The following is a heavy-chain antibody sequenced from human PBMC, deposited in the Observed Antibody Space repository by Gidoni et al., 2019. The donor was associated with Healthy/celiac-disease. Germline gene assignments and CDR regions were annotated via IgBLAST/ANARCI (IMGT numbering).Heavy chain of an antibody. D-gene: IGHD6-19*01. CDR2: ISSSGSTI. CDR1: GFAFGSYE. CDR3: ARGHSGWYVYYFDY. V-gene: IGHV3-48*03. Sequence: EVQLVESGGGLVQPGGSLSLSCAASGFAFGSYEMNWVRQAPGKGLEWVSYISSSGSTIYYADSVKGRFTISRDNAKNSLYLQMNSLRAEDTAVYYCARGHSGWYVYYFDYWGQGTLVTVSS. J-gene: IGHJ4*02.